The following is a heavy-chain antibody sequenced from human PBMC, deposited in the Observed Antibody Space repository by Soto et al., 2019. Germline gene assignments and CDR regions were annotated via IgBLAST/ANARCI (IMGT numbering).Heavy chain of an antibody. V-gene: IGHV4-38-2*01. CDR1: GYSISSGYY. D-gene: IGHD3-16*01. CDR2: IYHSGST. CDR3: ARGDGYANYYYYYGMDV. Sequence: PSETLSLTCAVSGYSISSGYYLGWVRHPPGKGLEWIGSIYHSGSTYYNPSLKSRVTISVDTSKNQFSLKLSSVTAADTAVYYCARGDGYANYYYYYGMDVWGQGTTVTVSS. J-gene: IGHJ6*02.